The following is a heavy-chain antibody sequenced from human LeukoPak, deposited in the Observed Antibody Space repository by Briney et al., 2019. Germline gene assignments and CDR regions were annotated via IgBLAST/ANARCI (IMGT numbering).Heavy chain of an antibody. CDR3: ARVGRWIQLFSYMDV. D-gene: IGHD5-18*01. CDR2: ISFDGSEK. Sequence: GGSLRLSCAAAGFTFSNYAMHWVRQAPGKGLEWGAVISFDGSEKYFADSVKGRFTISRDNSRNTLYLQMNSLRAEDTAVYYCARVGRWIQLFSYMDVWGKGTTVTVSS. J-gene: IGHJ6*03. V-gene: IGHV3-30*04. CDR1: GFTFSNYA.